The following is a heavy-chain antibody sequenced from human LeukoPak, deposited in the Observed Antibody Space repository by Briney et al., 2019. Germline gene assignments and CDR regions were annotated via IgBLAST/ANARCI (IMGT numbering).Heavy chain of an antibody. Sequence: SQTLSLTCTVSGGSISSGSYYWSWIRQPAGKGLEWIGRIYTSGSTNYNPSLKIRVTISVDTSKNQFSLKLRSVTAADTAVYYCARAPDPPDYYYDSSGYYFFDYWGQGTLVTVSS. CDR2: IYTSGST. V-gene: IGHV4-61*02. J-gene: IGHJ4*02. D-gene: IGHD3-22*01. CDR1: GGSISSGSYY. CDR3: ARAPDPPDYYYDSSGYYFFDY.